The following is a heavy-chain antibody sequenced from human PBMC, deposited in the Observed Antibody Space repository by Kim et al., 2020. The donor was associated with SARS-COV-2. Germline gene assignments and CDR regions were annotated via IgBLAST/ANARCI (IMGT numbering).Heavy chain of an antibody. Sequence: GGSLRLSCAASGFTFSSYAMSWVRQAPGKGLEWVSAISGGGGSTYYADSVKGRFTISRDNSKNTLYLQMNSLRAEDTAVYYCAKDRSITIFGVVITRTTSGGMDVGGQGTTVTVSS. D-gene: IGHD3-3*01. V-gene: IGHV3-23*01. J-gene: IGHJ6*02. CDR1: GFTFSSYA. CDR3: AKDRSITIFGVVITRTTSGGMDV. CDR2: ISGGGGST.